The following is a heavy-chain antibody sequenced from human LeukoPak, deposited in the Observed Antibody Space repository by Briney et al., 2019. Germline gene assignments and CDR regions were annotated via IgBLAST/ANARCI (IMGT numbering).Heavy chain of an antibody. CDR2: FTSGSRSI. Sequence: GGSLRLSCAASGFTFGSYSMTWVRQAPGKGLEWVSSFTSGSRSIYYADSVKGRFTISRDNAKKSLYLQMNSLRAEDTAVYYCARAPESIAVKIPGVPLGPYFDYWGQGTLVTVSS. CDR1: GFTFGSYS. V-gene: IGHV3-21*01. D-gene: IGHD6-19*01. CDR3: ARAPESIAVKIPGVPLGPYFDY. J-gene: IGHJ4*02.